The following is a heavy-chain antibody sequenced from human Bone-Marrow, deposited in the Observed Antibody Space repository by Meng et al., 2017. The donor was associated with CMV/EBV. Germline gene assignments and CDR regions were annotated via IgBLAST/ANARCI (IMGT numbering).Heavy chain of an antibody. CDR3: ARALGATEGWFDP. J-gene: IGHJ5*02. V-gene: IGHV4-34*10. D-gene: IGHD1-26*01. CDR1: GGSFSGYY. Sequence: SQTLSLTCAVYGGSFSGYYWSWIRQPPGKGLEWIGEINHSGSTNYNPSLKSRVTMTRDTSTSTVYMELSSLRSEDTAVYYCARALGATEGWFDPWGQGTLVTVSS. CDR2: INHSGST.